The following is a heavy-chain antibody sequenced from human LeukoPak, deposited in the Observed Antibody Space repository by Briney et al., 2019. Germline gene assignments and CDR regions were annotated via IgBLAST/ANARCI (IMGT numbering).Heavy chain of an antibody. CDR1: GDSVSSNSAA. Sequence: SQTLSLTCAISGDSVSSNSAAWNWIRQSPSRGLEWLGRTYYRSKWYNDYAVSVKSRITINPDTSKNQFSLQLNSVTPEDTAVYYCARDYVSSGYLYYYGMDVWGQGTTVTVSS. D-gene: IGHD3-22*01. CDR2: TYYRSKWYN. V-gene: IGHV6-1*01. J-gene: IGHJ6*02. CDR3: ARDYVSSGYLYYYGMDV.